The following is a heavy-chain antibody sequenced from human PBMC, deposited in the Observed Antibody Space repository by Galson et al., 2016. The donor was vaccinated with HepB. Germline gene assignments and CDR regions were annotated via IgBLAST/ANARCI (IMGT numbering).Heavy chain of an antibody. J-gene: IGHJ5*02. CDR2: IFWDDDK. V-gene: IGHV2-5*02. CDR1: GFSFNTDEAG. D-gene: IGHD3-10*01. CDR3: AHTYLSNRFDP. Sequence: PALVKPTQTLTLTCTFSGFSFNTDEAGVGWVRQPPGKALEWLALIFWDDDKRYSPSLKNRLTITKDTSKNQVVLTMANRDPVDTATYYCAHTYLSNRFDPWGQGILVTVSS.